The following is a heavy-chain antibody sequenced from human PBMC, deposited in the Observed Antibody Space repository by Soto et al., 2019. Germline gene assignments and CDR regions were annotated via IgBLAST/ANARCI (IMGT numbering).Heavy chain of an antibody. V-gene: IGHV4-39*01. D-gene: IGHD4-17*01. J-gene: IGHJ4*02. CDR3: ARRGGGDYLFDS. CDR2: IFYNGVT. CDR1: GDSISTSNHY. Sequence: SETLSLTCTVSGDSISTSNHYWGWIRQPPGEGLEWIGHIFYNGVTYYNPSLKSRVSISVDTAENQFSLRLSSFTAADTAVYFCARRGGGDYLFDSWGQGMLVTVSS.